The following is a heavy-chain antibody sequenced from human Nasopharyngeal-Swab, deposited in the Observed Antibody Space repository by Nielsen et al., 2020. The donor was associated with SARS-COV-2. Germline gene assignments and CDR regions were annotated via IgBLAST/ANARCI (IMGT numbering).Heavy chain of an antibody. D-gene: IGHD5-12*01. Sequence: LSLTCATSGFTFSHYTMTWVRQAPGKGLQWISYITSGNSVQYADSVRGRFTISRDNAKNSLYLQMNSLTAEDTAVYYCARERGGGYGDYWGQGTLVTVSS. V-gene: IGHV3-69-1*01. CDR2: ITSGNSV. CDR3: ARERGGGYGDY. J-gene: IGHJ4*02. CDR1: GFTFSHYT.